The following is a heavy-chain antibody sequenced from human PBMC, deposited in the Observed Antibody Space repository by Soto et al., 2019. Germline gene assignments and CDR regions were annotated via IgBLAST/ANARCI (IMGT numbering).Heavy chain of an antibody. CDR3: ARVKLDTAMVINWFDP. J-gene: IGHJ5*02. CDR1: GYTFTSYA. Sequence: ASVKVSCKASGYTFTSYAMHWVRQAPGQRLEWMGWINAGNGNTKYSQKFQGRVTITRDTSASTAYMELSSLRSDDTAVYYCARVKLDTAMVINWFDPWGQGTLVTVSS. CDR2: INAGNGNT. V-gene: IGHV1-3*01. D-gene: IGHD5-18*01.